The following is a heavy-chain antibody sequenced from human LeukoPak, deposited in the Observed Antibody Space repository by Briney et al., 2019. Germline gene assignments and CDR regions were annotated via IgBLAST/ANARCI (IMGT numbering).Heavy chain of an antibody. CDR1: GGSISSYY. V-gene: IGHV4-4*07. J-gene: IGHJ4*02. D-gene: IGHD3-22*01. CDR3: ARDYYDSSGYEG. Sequence: SETLSLTCTVSGGSISSYYWSWIRQPAGKGLGWIGRIYTSGSTNYNPSLKSRVTMSVDTSKNQFSLKLSSVTAADTAVYYCARDYYDSSGYEGWGQGTLVTVSS. CDR2: IYTSGST.